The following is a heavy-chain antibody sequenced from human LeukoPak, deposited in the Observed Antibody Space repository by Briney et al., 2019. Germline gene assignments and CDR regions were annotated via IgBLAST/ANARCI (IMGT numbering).Heavy chain of an antibody. CDR3: ARVSYDFWSGYYDAFDI. Sequence: SETLSLTCSVSGYSISSGYYWGWIRQPAGKGLEWIGRIYTSGSTNYNPSLKSRVTMSVDTSKNQFSLKLSSVTAADTAVYYCARVSYDFWSGYYDAFDIWGQGTMVTVSS. V-gene: IGHV4-4*07. J-gene: IGHJ3*02. CDR1: GYSISSGYY. CDR2: IYTSGST. D-gene: IGHD3-3*01.